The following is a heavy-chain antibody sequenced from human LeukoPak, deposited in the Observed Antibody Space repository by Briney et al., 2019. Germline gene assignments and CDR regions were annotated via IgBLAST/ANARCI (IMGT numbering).Heavy chain of an antibody. CDR2: IYSDGST. D-gene: IGHD1-26*01. J-gene: IGHJ4*02. V-gene: IGHV3-66*02. CDR3: AALPFY. Sequence: GGSLRLSCAASGFTVSTNYMTWVRQAPGKGLEWVSVIYSDGSTYCADSVKGRFTISRDNSKDTLYLQMNSLRGDDTAIYYCAALPFYWGQGTLVTVSS. CDR1: GFTVSTNY.